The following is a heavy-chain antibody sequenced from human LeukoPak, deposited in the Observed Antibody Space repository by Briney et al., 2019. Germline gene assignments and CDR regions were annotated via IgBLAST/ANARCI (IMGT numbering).Heavy chain of an antibody. CDR2: ISGSGAST. Sequence: GGSLRLSCLTSGFTLSTNAMSWVRQAPGKGLEWISGISGSGASTYYADSVKGRFTISRDNAKNTLYLQMNSLRAEDTAVYYCARRSSGSPPYYFDYWGQGTLVTVSS. CDR3: ARRSSGSPPYYFDY. CDR1: GFTLSTNA. V-gene: IGHV3-23*01. J-gene: IGHJ4*02. D-gene: IGHD1-26*01.